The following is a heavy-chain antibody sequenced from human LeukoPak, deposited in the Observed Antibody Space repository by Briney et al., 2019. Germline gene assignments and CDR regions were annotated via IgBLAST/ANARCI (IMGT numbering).Heavy chain of an antibody. CDR1: GFTFSSYS. V-gene: IGHV3-21*01. J-gene: IGHJ3*02. Sequence: GGSLRLSCAASGFTFSSYSMNWVRQAPGKGLEWVSSTSSSSSYIYYADSVKGRFTISRDNAKNSLYLQMNSLRAEDTAVYYCAKGEGPYDYVWGSYRYARAFDIWGQGTMVTVSS. CDR2: TSSSSSYI. D-gene: IGHD3-16*02. CDR3: AKGEGPYDYVWGSYRYARAFDI.